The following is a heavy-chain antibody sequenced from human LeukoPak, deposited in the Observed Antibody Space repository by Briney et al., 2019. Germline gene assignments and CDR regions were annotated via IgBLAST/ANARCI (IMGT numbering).Heavy chain of an antibody. D-gene: IGHD4-17*01. CDR2: INHSGST. CDR1: GGSFRGYY. Sequence: SETLSLTCAVYGGSFRGYYWSWIRQPPGKGLEWIGEINHSGSTNYNPSLKSRVTISVDTSKNQFSLKLSSVTAADTAVYYCARRLVTTKWFDPWGQGTLVTVSS. CDR3: ARRLVTTKWFDP. J-gene: IGHJ5*02. V-gene: IGHV4-34*01.